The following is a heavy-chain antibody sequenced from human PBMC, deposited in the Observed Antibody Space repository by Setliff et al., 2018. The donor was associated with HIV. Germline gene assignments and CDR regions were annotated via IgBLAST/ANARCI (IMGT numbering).Heavy chain of an antibody. D-gene: IGHD2-15*01. CDR3: ARERHSEGYNSAWGFDP. CDR2: IYSVSST. V-gene: IGHV3-53*01. J-gene: IGHJ5*02. CDR1: GFTVSGNF. Sequence: GGSLRLSCAASGFTVSGNFMTWVRQAPGKGLEWISIIYSVSSTYYADSVKGRFTMSRDTPKNTVFLQMNSLRVEDKAVYYCARERHSEGYNSAWGFDPWGPGTLVTVSS.